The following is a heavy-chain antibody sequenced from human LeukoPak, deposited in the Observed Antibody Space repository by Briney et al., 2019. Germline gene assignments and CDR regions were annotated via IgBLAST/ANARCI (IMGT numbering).Heavy chain of an antibody. V-gene: IGHV1-2*06. CDR3: ARDLEPERTYYDFWSGYYMGY. J-gene: IGHJ4*02. CDR2: INPNSGGT. D-gene: IGHD3-3*01. Sequence: GASVKVSCKASGYTFTGYYMHWVRQAPGQGLEWMGRINPNSGGTNYAQKFQGRVTMTRDTSISTAYMELSRLRSDDTAVYYCARDLEPERTYYDFWSGYYMGYWGQGTLVTVSS. CDR1: GYTFTGYY.